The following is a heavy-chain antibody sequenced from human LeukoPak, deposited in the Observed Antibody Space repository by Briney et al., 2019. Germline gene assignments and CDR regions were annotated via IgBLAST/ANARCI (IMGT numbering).Heavy chain of an antibody. V-gene: IGHV1-69*05. D-gene: IGHD3-22*01. CDR3: ARALHYYDSSPGAFDI. CDR2: IIPIFGTA. Sequence: GSSVKVSCKASGGTFSSYAISWVRQAPGQGLEWMGGIIPIFGTANYAQKFQGRVTITTDESTSTAYMELSSLRSEDTAVYYCARALHYYDSSPGAFDIWGQGTMVTVSS. CDR1: GGTFSSYA. J-gene: IGHJ3*02.